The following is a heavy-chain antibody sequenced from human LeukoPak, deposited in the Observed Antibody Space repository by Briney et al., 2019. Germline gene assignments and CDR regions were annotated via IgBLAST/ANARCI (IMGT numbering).Heavy chain of an antibody. D-gene: IGHD3-22*01. CDR1: GYTFTGYY. J-gene: IGHJ4*02. CDR3: AKASYYDSSGYLLDY. Sequence: ASVKVSCKASGYTFTGYYMHWVRQAPGQGLEWMGWINPKSGGTNYAQKFQGRVTMTRDTSISTAYMELSRLRSDDTAVYYCAKASYYDSSGYLLDYWGQGTLVTVSS. V-gene: IGHV1-2*02. CDR2: INPKSGGT.